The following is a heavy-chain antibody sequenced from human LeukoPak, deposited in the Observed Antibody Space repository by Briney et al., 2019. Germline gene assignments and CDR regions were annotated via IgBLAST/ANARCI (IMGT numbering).Heavy chain of an antibody. D-gene: IGHD6-13*01. CDR1: GYTFTSYG. Sequence: ASVKVSCNASGYTFTSYGISWVRQAPGQGLEWMGWISAYNGNANYAQKLQGRVTMTTDTSTSTAYMELRSLRFDDTAVYYCARDEAVEQQPFPYWGQGTLVTVSS. CDR2: ISAYNGNA. J-gene: IGHJ4*02. V-gene: IGHV1-18*01. CDR3: ARDEAVEQQPFPY.